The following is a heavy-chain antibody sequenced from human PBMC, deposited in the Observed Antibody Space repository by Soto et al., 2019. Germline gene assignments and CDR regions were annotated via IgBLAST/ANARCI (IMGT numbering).Heavy chain of an antibody. CDR1: GYTFTSYY. J-gene: IGHJ6*02. CDR2: INPRGGVT. Sequence: ASVKVSCKASGYTFTSYYIHWVRQAPGQGLEWMGIINPRGGVTTYAQKFQGRLTMTGDTSTSTVYMELSSLTPEDTAMYHCASSPAYGSSWYGIPPDLSHGMDVWGQGTTVTVSS. V-gene: IGHV1-46*01. D-gene: IGHD6-13*01. CDR3: ASSPAYGSSWYGIPPDLSHGMDV.